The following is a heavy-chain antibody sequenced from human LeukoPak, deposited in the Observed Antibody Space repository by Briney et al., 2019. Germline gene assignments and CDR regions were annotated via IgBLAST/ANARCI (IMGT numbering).Heavy chain of an antibody. Sequence: ASVTVSCKASGYTFTSYDINWVRQATGQGLEWMGWMNPNSGNTGYAQKFQGRVTMTRNTSISTAYMELSSLRSEDTAVYYCAINLAPVVRRLDYWGQGTLVTVSS. D-gene: IGHD3-10*01. V-gene: IGHV1-8*01. CDR3: AINLAPVVRRLDY. CDR2: MNPNSGNT. J-gene: IGHJ4*02. CDR1: GYTFTSYD.